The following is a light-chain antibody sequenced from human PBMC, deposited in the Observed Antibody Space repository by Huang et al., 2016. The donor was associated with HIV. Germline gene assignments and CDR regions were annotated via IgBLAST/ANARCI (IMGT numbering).Light chain of an antibody. V-gene: IGKV1-16*01. Sequence: DIQMTQSPSSLSASVGDRVTITCRASQDISDYLAWFQQKPGKAPKSLLFATSTLHSGVPSRFSGSGSGTAFTLTINNLQPEDFATYYCQQYSDYPRTFGQGTRLDIK. CDR3: QQYSDYPRT. CDR2: ATS. J-gene: IGKJ2*01. CDR1: QDISDY.